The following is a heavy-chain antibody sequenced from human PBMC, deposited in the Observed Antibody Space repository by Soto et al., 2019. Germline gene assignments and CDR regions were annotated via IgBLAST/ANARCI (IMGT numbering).Heavy chain of an antibody. J-gene: IGHJ4*02. D-gene: IGHD1-1*01. CDR3: ARDLGTGTDY. Sequence: QVQLQESGPGLVKPSGTLSLTCAVSGDSITSSNWWSSARQAPGKGLEWIGEIYHSGATTYNPSLKSRATISVDPSNNHFSLKLTSVTDADTAVYFCARDLGTGTDYWGRGTLVTVAS. CDR1: GDSITSSNW. CDR2: IYHSGAT. V-gene: IGHV4-4*02.